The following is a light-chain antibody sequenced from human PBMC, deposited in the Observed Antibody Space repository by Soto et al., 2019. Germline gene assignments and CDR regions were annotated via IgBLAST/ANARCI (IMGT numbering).Light chain of an antibody. CDR1: TGPVTSGHY. Sequence: QAVVTQEPSLTVSPGGTVTLTCGSTTGPVTSGHYPYWFQQKPGQAPRTLIYDTTNRHSWTPARFSGSLLGGKAALTLSGAQPEDDAEYYCLLSYNGPYVFGTGTKVTV. V-gene: IGLV7-46*01. CDR3: LLSYNGPYV. J-gene: IGLJ1*01. CDR2: DTT.